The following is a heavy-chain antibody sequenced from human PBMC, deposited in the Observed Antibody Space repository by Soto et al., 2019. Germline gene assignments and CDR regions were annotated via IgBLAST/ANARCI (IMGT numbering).Heavy chain of an antibody. CDR3: ARYEVRAASYYYGMDV. D-gene: IGHD2-2*01. CDR2: IIPIFGTA. CDR1: GGTFSSYA. J-gene: IGHJ6*02. V-gene: IGHV1-69*13. Sequence: SVKVSCKASGGTFSSYAISWVRQAPGQGLEWMGGIIPIFGTANYAQKFQGRVTITADESTSTAYMELSSLRSEDTAVYYCARYEVRAASYYYGMDVWGQGTTVTVSS.